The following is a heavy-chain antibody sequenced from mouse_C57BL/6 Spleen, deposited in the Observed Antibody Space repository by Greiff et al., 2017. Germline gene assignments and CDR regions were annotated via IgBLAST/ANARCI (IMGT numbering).Heavy chain of an antibody. D-gene: IGHD1-1*01. CDR1: GYAFSSYW. CDR2: FYPGDGDT. J-gene: IGHJ4*01. CDR3: ARDANYYGSSYYAMDY. Sequence: LVESGAELVKPGASVKISCKALGYAFSSYWMNWVKQRPGKGLEWIGQFYPGDGDTKYNGKFKGKATLAADKSSSTAYVQLSSLASEDSAVYFCARDANYYGSSYYAMDYWGQGTSVTVSS. V-gene: IGHV1-80*01.